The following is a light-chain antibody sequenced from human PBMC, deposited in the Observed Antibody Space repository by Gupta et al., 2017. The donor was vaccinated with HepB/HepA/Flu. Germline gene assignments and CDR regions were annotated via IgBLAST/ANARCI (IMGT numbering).Light chain of an antibody. V-gene: IGLV3-1*01. CDR2: EDR. CDR1: KLGNKY. J-gene: IGLJ2*01. CDR3: QAWDSSTYVV. Sequence: SYALPQPPSVSVSPGQSASITCAGDKLGNKYVCWYQQRPGQSPVLVIYEDRKRPSGIPERFSGSNSGNTATLTISGTQAMDEADYYCQAWDSSTYVVFGGGTKLTVL.